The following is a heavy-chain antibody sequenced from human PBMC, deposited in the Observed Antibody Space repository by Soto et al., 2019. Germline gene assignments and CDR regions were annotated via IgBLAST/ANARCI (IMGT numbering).Heavy chain of an antibody. J-gene: IGHJ6*02. CDR1: GDSVSSSIAG. CDR2: TYYKSKWNN. V-gene: IGHV6-1*01. D-gene: IGHD3-10*01. Sequence: SQTLSLTCVISGDSVSSSIAGCNCIRQSPSRGLEWLGRTYYKSKWNNDYALSVKSRITINPDTSKNQFSLHLYSVTPEDTAVYYCTGINWFRGMDVWGQGTPVTVSS. CDR3: TGINWFRGMDV.